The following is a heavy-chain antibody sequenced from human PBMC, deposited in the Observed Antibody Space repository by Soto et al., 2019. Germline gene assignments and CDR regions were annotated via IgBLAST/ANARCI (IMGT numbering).Heavy chain of an antibody. CDR3: AKDHASPYYGGDCYSGVVGGNFDY. D-gene: IGHD2-21*02. V-gene: IGHV3-30*18. Sequence: QVQLVESGGGVVQPGRSLRLSCAASGFTFSAYGMHWVRQAPGKGLEWVALISYDGTEKNYADSVKGRLTISRDNSKNTLYLQMNSLRAEDAAVYYCAKDHASPYYGGDCYSGVVGGNFDYWGQGTLVTVSS. CDR2: ISYDGTEK. J-gene: IGHJ4*02. CDR1: GFTFSAYG.